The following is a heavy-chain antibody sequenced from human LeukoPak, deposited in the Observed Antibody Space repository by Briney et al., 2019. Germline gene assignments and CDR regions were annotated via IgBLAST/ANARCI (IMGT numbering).Heavy chain of an antibody. CDR1: GYTFTRYY. CDR2: INPNSGDT. V-gene: IGHV1-2*02. Sequence: ASVKVSCKASGYTFTRYYIHWVRQAPGQGLEWMGWINPNSGDTHCAQKFQGSVTMTRDTSISTAYMELSRLRSDDTAMYYCARGSTVGATESLGFDYWGQGTPVTVSS. CDR3: ARGSTVGATESLGFDY. J-gene: IGHJ4*02. D-gene: IGHD1-26*01.